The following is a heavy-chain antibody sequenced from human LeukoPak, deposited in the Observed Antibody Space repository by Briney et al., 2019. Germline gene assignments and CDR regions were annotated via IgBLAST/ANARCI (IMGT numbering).Heavy chain of an antibody. CDR3: AALNYDILTGYSSLDY. J-gene: IGHJ4*02. CDR2: IYYSGST. D-gene: IGHD3-9*01. V-gene: IGHV4-59*12. Sequence: PSETLSLTCTVSGGSISSYYWSWIRQPPGKGLEWIGYIYYSGSTNYNPSLKSRVTISVDTSKNQFSLKLSSVTAADTAVYYCAALNYDILTGYSSLDYWGQGTLVTVSS. CDR1: GGSISSYY.